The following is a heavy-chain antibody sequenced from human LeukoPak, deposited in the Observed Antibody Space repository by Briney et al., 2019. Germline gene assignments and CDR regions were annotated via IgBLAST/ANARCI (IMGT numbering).Heavy chain of an antibody. V-gene: IGHV1-8*01. CDR1: GYTFTSYD. Sequence: ASVKVSCKASGYTFTSYDINWVRQATGQGLEWTGWMNPNSGNTGYAQKFQGRVTMTRNTSISTAYMELSSLRSEDTAVYYCARGSMTRKALDIWGQGTMVTVSS. CDR2: MNPNSGNT. J-gene: IGHJ3*02. CDR3: ARGSMTRKALDI. D-gene: IGHD2/OR15-2a*01.